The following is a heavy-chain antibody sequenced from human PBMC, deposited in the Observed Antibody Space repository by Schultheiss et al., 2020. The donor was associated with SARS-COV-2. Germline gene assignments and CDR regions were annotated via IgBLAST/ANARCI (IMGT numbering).Heavy chain of an antibody. Sequence: GGSLRLSCAASGFTFSSYAMSWVRQAPGKGLEWVAVIWYDGSNKYYADSVKGRFTISRDNAKNTLYLQMNSLRAEDTAVYYCAKYGGVGDAYFDYWGQGTLVTVSS. V-gene: IGHV3-33*03. CDR2: IWYDGSNK. CDR1: GFTFSSYA. J-gene: IGHJ4*02. CDR3: AKYGGVGDAYFDY. D-gene: IGHD1-26*01.